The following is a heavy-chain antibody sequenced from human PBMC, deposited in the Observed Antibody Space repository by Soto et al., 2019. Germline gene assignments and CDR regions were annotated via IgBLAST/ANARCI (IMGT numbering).Heavy chain of an antibody. D-gene: IGHD6-19*01. CDR2: IWYDGSNK. J-gene: IGHJ4*02. CDR3: ARDRYSSGWYDLAY. V-gene: IGHV3-33*01. Sequence: QVQLVESGGGVVQPGRSLRLSCAASGFTFSSYGRHWVRQAPGKGLEWVAVIWYDGSNKYYADSVKGRFTISRDNSKNTLYLQMNSLRAEDTAVYYCARDRYSSGWYDLAYWGQGTLVTVSS. CDR1: GFTFSSYG.